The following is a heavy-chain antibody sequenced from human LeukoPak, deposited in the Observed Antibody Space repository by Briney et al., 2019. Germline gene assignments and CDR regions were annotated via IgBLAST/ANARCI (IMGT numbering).Heavy chain of an antibody. CDR3: AKDRFPGSDYGENSDY. CDR1: GFTFSSYA. D-gene: IGHD4-17*01. J-gene: IGHJ4*02. Sequence: GGSLRLSCAASGFTFSSYAMRWVRQAPGKGLEWVSSVSGSGGSTYYADSVKGRFTISRDNSKNTLYLQMNSLSAEDTAVYYCAKDRFPGSDYGENSDYWGQGTLVTVSS. V-gene: IGHV3-23*01. CDR2: VSGSGGST.